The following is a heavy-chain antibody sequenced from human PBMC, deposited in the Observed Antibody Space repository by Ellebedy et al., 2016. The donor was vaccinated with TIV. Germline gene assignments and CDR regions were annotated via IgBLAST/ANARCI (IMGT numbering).Heavy chain of an antibody. J-gene: IGHJ3*02. CDR3: ARGHMYCRGDNCRHPLSTAFDI. Sequence: MPSETLSLTCSVFHGSIASYSWSWFRQTPGKGLEWLAEIHHSGITDYSPSLNRRVSISVDTSRNQFSLNLTSVTAADTGLYFCARGHMYCRGDNCRHPLSTAFDIWGQGTIVTVSS. CDR1: HGSIASYS. CDR2: IHHSGIT. V-gene: IGHV4-34*01. D-gene: IGHD2-21*01.